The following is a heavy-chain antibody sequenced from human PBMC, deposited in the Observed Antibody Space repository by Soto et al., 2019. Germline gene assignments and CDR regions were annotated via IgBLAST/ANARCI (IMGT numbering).Heavy chain of an antibody. J-gene: IGHJ4*02. V-gene: IGHV3-11*06. D-gene: IGHD2-15*01. CDR1: GFTVSDYY. CDR2: ISSSSSYT. CDR3: ARDFGRSGYCSGGSCVI. Sequence: QVQLVESGGGLVKPGGSLRLSCAASGFTVSDYYMSWIRQAPGKGLEWVSYISSSSSYTNYADSVKGRFTISRDNAKNSLYLQMNRLRAEDTAVYYCARDFGRSGYCSGGSCVIWGQGTLVTVSS.